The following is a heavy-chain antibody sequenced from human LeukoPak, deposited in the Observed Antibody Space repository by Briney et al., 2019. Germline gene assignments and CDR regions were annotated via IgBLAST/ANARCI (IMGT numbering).Heavy chain of an antibody. V-gene: IGHV7-4-1*02. J-gene: IGHJ5*02. CDR1: GYTFTSYA. CDR3: ASGPAITMVRGVITRANWFDP. CDR2: ISTNTQNA. Sequence: ASVTVSCKASGYTFTSYAMNWVRQAPGQALEWLGWISTNTQNATYAQSSTGRFVFSLETSVSTAYLQISSLKAVDTAVYYCASGPAITMVRGVITRANWFDPWGQGTLVTVSS. D-gene: IGHD3-10*01.